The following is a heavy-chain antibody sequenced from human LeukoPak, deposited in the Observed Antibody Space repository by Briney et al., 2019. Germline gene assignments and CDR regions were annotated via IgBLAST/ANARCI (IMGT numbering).Heavy chain of an antibody. CDR1: GYSISSGYY. CDR3: ARVHSSSWYYWYFDL. J-gene: IGHJ2*01. CDR2: IYYSGST. D-gene: IGHD6-13*01. V-gene: IGHV4-61*01. Sequence: SETLSLTCTVSGYSISSGYYWSWIRQPPGKGLEWIGYIYYSGSTNYNPSLKSRVTISVDTSKNQFSLKLSSVTAADTAVYYCARVHSSSWYYWYFDLWGRGTLVTVSS.